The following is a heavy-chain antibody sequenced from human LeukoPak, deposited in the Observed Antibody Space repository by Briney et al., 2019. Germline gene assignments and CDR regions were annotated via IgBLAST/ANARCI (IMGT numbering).Heavy chain of an antibody. D-gene: IGHD6-13*01. V-gene: IGHV3-30-3*01. Sequence: GGSLRLSCAASGFTFSSYAMHWVRQAPGKGLEWVAVISYDGSNKYYADSVKGRFTISRDNSKNTLYLQMNSLRAEDTAVYYCARDGAGRPQQLAFDYWGQGTLVTVSS. CDR2: ISYDGSNK. J-gene: IGHJ4*02. CDR3: ARDGAGRPQQLAFDY. CDR1: GFTFSSYA.